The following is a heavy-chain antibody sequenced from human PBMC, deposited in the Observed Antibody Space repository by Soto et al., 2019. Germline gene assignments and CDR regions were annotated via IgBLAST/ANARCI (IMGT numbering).Heavy chain of an antibody. J-gene: IGHJ3*02. V-gene: IGHV3-64D*08. Sequence: PECALRHSGSTXGLSVSTHPLHWVRHAPGKGLEYVSAISSNGGSTYYADAVKGRFTISRDNSKNTLYLQMSSLRAEDTAVYYCVKEVSGRYSRYAFDIWGQGTMVTVSS. CDR3: VKEVSGRYSRYAFDI. CDR2: ISSNGGST. D-gene: IGHD1-26*01. CDR1: GLSVSTHP.